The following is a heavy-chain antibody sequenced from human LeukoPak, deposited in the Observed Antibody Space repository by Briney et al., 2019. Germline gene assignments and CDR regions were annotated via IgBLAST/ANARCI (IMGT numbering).Heavy chain of an antibody. J-gene: IGHJ6*02. V-gene: IGHV4-61*01. CDR1: GGSVSSGSYY. Sequence: PSETLSLTCTVSGGSVSSGSYYWSWIRQPPGKGLEWIGYIYYSGSTNYNPSLKSRVTISVDTSKNQFSLKLSSVTAADTAVYYCARRKIPYYDLWSGPPTYYYYGMDVWGQGTTVTVSS. CDR3: ARRKIPYYDLWSGPPTYYYYGMDV. CDR2: IYYSGST. D-gene: IGHD3-3*01.